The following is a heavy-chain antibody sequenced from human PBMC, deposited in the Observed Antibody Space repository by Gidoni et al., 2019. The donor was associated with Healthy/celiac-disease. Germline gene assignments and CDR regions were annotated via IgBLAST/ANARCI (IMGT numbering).Heavy chain of an antibody. Sequence: VQLWESGGGLVQPGGSLRPSCAASGFTFSSYAMSWVRRAPGKGLAWVSAVSGSGGSTYYADSVKGRFTISSDNSKNTLYLQMNSLSAEDTAVYYCAKRGPTVTPAYWGQGTLVTVSS. V-gene: IGHV3-23*01. CDR3: AKRGPTVTPAY. J-gene: IGHJ4*02. D-gene: IGHD4-17*01. CDR1: GFTFSSYA. CDR2: VSGSGGST.